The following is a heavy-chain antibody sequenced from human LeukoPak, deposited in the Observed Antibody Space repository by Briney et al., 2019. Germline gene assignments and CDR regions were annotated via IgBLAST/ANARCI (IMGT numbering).Heavy chain of an antibody. V-gene: IGHV3-21*01. CDR2: ISSSSSYI. J-gene: IGHJ4*02. CDR1: GFTFSSYS. Sequence: GGSLRLSCAASGFTFSSYSMNWVRQAPGKGLEWVSSISSSSSYIYYADSVKGRFTISRDNAKNSLYLQMNSLRAEDTAVYYCARLGYCSSTSCLMYDYWGQGTLVTVSS. CDR3: ARLGYCSSTSCLMYDY. D-gene: IGHD2-2*01.